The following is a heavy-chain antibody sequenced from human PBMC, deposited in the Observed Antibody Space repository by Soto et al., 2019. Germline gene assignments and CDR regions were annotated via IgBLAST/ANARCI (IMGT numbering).Heavy chain of an antibody. CDR1: GFTFSSYA. D-gene: IGHD1-26*01. CDR2: ITGSGSGVKT. CDR3: AKDTVGAPVFWYFDV. Sequence: EVQLLESGGGLVQPGGSLRLSCAASGFTFSSYAMSWVRQAPGKGLEWVSAITGSGSGVKTYYADSVKGRFTISRDNSKNTLYLQMNGLRVEDTAVYYCAKDTVGAPVFWYFDVWGRGTHVTVSS. V-gene: IGHV3-23*01. J-gene: IGHJ2*01.